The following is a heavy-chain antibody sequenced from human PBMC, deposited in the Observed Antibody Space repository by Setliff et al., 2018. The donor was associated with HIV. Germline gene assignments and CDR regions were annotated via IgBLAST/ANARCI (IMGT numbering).Heavy chain of an antibody. V-gene: IGHV3-15*01. CDR2: IKSKTDGGTT. CDR1: GFTFSSFA. Sequence: PGGSLRLSCAASGFTFSSFAMSWVRQAPGKGLEWVGRIKSKTDGGTTDYAAPVKGRFTISRDDSKNTLYLQMNSLKTEDTAVYYCTTDLGIAAAGPKMYNWFDPWGQGTLVTVSS. J-gene: IGHJ5*02. CDR3: TTDLGIAAAGPKMYNWFDP. D-gene: IGHD6-13*01.